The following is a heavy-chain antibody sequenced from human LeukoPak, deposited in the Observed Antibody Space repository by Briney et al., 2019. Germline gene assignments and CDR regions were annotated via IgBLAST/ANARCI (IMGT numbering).Heavy chain of an antibody. Sequence: ASVKVSCKASGYTFASYGISWVRQAPGQGLEWMGWISVYNGNTNYAQKLQGRVTMTTDTSTSTAYMELRSLRSDDTAVYYCARVVEYSSSGPLGYYYMDVWGKGTTVTISS. J-gene: IGHJ6*03. CDR1: GYTFASYG. D-gene: IGHD6-13*01. CDR2: ISVYNGNT. V-gene: IGHV1-18*01. CDR3: ARVVEYSSSGPLGYYYMDV.